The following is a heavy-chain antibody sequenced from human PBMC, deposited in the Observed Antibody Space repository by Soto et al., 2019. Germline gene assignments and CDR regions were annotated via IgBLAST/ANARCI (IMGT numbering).Heavy chain of an antibody. CDR3: ARVAPSGWYINWFDP. CDR1: GGSISSYY. V-gene: IGHV4-59*01. Sequence: SETLSLTCTVSGGSISSYYWSWIRQPPGKGLEWIGYIYYSGSTNYNPSLKSRVTISVDTSKNQFSLKLSSVTAADTAVYYCARVAPSGWYINWFDPWGQGTLVTVS. D-gene: IGHD6-19*01. CDR2: IYYSGST. J-gene: IGHJ5*02.